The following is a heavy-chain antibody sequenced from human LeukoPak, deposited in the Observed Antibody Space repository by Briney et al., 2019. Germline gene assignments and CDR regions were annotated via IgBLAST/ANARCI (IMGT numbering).Heavy chain of an antibody. CDR3: ASSHGSGGSCYGY. J-gene: IGHJ4*02. Sequence: SETLSLTCAVYGGSFSGYYWSWIRQPPGKGLEWIGEINHSGSTNYNPSPKSRVTISVDTSKNQFSLKLSSVTAADTAVYYCASSHGSGGSCYGYWGQGTLVTVSS. CDR1: GGSFSGYY. V-gene: IGHV4-34*01. CDR2: INHSGST. D-gene: IGHD2-15*01.